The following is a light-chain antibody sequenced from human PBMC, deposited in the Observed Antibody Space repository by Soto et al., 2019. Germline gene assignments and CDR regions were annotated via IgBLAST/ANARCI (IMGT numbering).Light chain of an antibody. Sequence: QSVLTQPPSVSAAPGQRVTNSCTGSSSNIGAGYDLHWYQQLPGTAPKLLIYDNTNRPSGVPDRFSGSKSGTSASLAIAGLQAEDEADYYCQSYDSSLSAYVFGTGTKVTVL. CDR3: QSYDSSLSAYV. CDR2: DNT. J-gene: IGLJ1*01. CDR1: SSNIGAGYD. V-gene: IGLV1-40*01.